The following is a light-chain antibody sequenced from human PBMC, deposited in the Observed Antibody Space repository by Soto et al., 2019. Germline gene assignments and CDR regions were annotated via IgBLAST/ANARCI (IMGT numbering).Light chain of an antibody. V-gene: IGKV3-20*01. CDR2: GAS. CDR1: QSVSSNY. J-gene: IGKJ5*01. Sequence: EIVLTQSPGTLSLSPGERATLSCRASQSVSSNYLAWYQHKPGQAPRLLIYGASSRATGIPDRFSGSGSGTDFTLTITRPEPEDFAVYYCQQYGGSPPVTFGQGTRLEIK. CDR3: QQYGGSPPVT.